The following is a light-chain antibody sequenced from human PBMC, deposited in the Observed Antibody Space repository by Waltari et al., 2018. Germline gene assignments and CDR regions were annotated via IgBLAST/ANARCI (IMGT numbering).Light chain of an antibody. CDR1: QRVRSF. CDR3: QQRINWPLT. CDR2: DAS. V-gene: IGKV3-11*01. Sequence: EIVLTQSPAPLSLSQGERATLSCRASQRVRSFLAWYQQKPGQAPRLLIHDASNRATGIPVRFSGSGSGTDFTLTISSLEPEDFAVYYCQQRINWPLTFGGGTKVEIK. J-gene: IGKJ4*01.